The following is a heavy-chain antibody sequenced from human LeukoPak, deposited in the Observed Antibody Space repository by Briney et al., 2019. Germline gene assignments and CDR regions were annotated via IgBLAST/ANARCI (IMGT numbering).Heavy chain of an antibody. Sequence: GGSLRPSCSASGFTFSSYAMHWVRQAPGKGLEYVSAISSNGGSTYYADSVKGRFTISRDNSKNTLYLQMSSLRAEDTAVYYCVKDSFAVAAAGSVDYCGQAPLVTVPS. CDR2: ISSNGGST. CDR1: GFTFSSYA. J-gene: IGHJ4*02. D-gene: IGHD6-13*01. CDR3: VKDSFAVAAAGSVDY. V-gene: IGHV3-64D*06.